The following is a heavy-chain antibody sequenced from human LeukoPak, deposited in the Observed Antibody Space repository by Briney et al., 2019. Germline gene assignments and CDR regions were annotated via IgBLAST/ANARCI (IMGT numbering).Heavy chain of an antibody. CDR1: GFTFSSYA. CDR3: AKADMDTACFDY. D-gene: IGHD5-18*01. J-gene: IGHJ4*02. CDR2: ISYDGSNK. V-gene: IGHV3-30-3*01. Sequence: GGSLRLSCAASGFTFSSYAMHWVRQAPGKGLEWVAVISYDGSNKYYADSVKGRFTISRDNSKNTVYVQMSSLRAEDTVVYYCAKADMDTACFDYWGQGTLVTVSS.